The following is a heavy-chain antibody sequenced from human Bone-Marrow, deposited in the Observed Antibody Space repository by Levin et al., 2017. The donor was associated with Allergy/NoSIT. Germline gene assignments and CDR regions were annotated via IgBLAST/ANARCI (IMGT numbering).Heavy chain of an antibody. CDR2: IYYSGST. V-gene: IGHV4-59*01. Sequence: SSETLSLTCTVSGGSISSYFWSWIRQPPGKGLEWIGYIYYSGSTNYNPSLQSRVTISIDTSKKQFSLKLSSVTAADTAVYYCARGPAVAGSWGFDYWGQGTPVTVSS. CDR1: GGSISSYF. J-gene: IGHJ4*02. CDR3: ARGPAVAGSWGFDY. D-gene: IGHD6-19*01.